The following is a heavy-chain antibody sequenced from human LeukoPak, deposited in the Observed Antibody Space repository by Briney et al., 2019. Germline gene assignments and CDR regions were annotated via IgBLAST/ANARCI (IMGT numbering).Heavy chain of an antibody. CDR3: AKEQSSGWYRVADY. CDR2: TTYDGSEI. J-gene: IGHJ4*02. Sequence: GGSLRLSCAASGFTVSTEGMHWVRQAPGKGLEWVAVTTYDGSEIHYGDSVKGRFTISRDSFKNTLHLQMNSLRVEDTAVYYCAKEQSSGWYRVADYWGQGTLVTVSS. CDR1: GFTVSTEG. D-gene: IGHD6-19*01. V-gene: IGHV3-30*18.